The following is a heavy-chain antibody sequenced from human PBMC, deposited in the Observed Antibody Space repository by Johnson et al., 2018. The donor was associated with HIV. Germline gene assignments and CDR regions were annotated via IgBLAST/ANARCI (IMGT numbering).Heavy chain of an antibody. CDR3: AREYSSLSQDAFDI. V-gene: IGHV3-30*04. CDR2: ISYDGSNK. J-gene: IGHJ3*02. D-gene: IGHD6-6*01. Sequence: QVQLVESGGGVVRPGGSLRLSCAASGFTFSSYAMHWVRQAPGKGLEWVAVISYDGSNKYYADSVKGRFTISRDNSKNTLYLQMNSLRAEDTAVYYCAREYSSLSQDAFDIWGQGTMVTVSS. CDR1: GFTFSSYA.